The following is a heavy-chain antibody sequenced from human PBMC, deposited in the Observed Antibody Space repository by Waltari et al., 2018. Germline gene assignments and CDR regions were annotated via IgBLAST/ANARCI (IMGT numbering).Heavy chain of an antibody. J-gene: IGHJ6*02. D-gene: IGHD2-2*02. CDR3: AREYCSSTSCYRDGMDV. Sequence: QVQLQESGPGLVKPSETLSLTCAVSGGSISSYYWSWIRQPPGKGLEWIGYIYNSGNTNYNPSLKSRVTISVDTSKNQFSLKLSSVTAADTAVYYCAREYCSSTSCYRDGMDVWGQGTTVTVSS. CDR2: IYNSGNT. CDR1: GGSISSYY. V-gene: IGHV4-59*01.